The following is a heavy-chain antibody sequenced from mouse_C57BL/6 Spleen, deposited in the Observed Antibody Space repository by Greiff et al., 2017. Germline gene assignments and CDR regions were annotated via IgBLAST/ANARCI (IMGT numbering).Heavy chain of an antibody. CDR3: ARQDTTVVATGYFDV. J-gene: IGHJ1*03. D-gene: IGHD1-1*01. CDR2: ISGGGGNT. V-gene: IGHV5-9*01. Sequence: EVQGVESGGGLVKPGGSLKLSCAASGFTFSSYTMSWVRQTPEKRLEWVATISGGGGNTYYPDSVKGRFTISRDNAKNTLYLQMSSLRSEDTALYYCARQDTTVVATGYFDVWGTGTTVTVSS. CDR1: GFTFSSYT.